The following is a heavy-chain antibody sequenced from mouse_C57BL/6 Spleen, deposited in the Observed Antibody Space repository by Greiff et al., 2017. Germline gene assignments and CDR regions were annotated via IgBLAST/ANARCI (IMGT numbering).Heavy chain of an antibody. J-gene: IGHJ4*01. Sequence: QVQLQQPGTELVKPGASVKLSCKASGYTFTSYWMHWVKQRPGQGLEWIGNINPSNGGTNYNEKFKSKATMTVDKSSSTAYMQLSSLTSADSAVYYWAREGNLLRGAMDYWGQGTSVTVSS. D-gene: IGHD1-1*01. CDR1: GYTFTSYW. CDR3: AREGNLLRGAMDY. CDR2: INPSNGGT. V-gene: IGHV1-53*01.